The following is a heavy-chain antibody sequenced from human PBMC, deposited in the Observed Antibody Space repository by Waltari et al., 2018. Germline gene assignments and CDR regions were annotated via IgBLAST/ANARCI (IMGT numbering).Heavy chain of an antibody. Sequence: EVQLVESGGGLIQPGGSLRLSCAASGLTVSSTYMRWVRQAPGKGLEWVSVTYSGGTTYYADSVKGRFTISRENSKNTLYLQMNNLRGEDTAIYYCARGIYFDYWGQGTLVTVSS. J-gene: IGHJ4*02. D-gene: IGHD1-20*01. CDR3: ARGIYFDY. CDR2: TYSGGTT. CDR1: GLTVSSTY. V-gene: IGHV3-53*01.